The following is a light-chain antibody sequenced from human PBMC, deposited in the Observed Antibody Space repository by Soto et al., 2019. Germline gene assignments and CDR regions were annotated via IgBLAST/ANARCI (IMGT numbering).Light chain of an antibody. Sequence: QSVLTQPASVSGSPGQSITISCTGASSDVGGYNYVSWYQQHPGKAPKLMIYDVSNRPSGVSCRFSGSKSGNTASLTIYGLQAEYEADYNCSSYTSSSTLYVFGTGTKLTVL. CDR2: DVS. CDR1: SSDVGGYNY. V-gene: IGLV2-14*03. J-gene: IGLJ1*01. CDR3: SSYTSSSTLYV.